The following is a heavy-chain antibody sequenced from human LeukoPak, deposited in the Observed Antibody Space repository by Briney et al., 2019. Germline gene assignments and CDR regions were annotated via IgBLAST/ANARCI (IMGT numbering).Heavy chain of an antibody. CDR2: IIPIFGTA. CDR1: GGTFSSYA. D-gene: IGHD2-2*01. Sequence: SVKVSCKASGGTFSSYAISWVRQAPGQGLEWMGGIIPIFGTANYAQKFQGSVTITTDESTSTAYMELSSLRSEDTAVYYCARGSIVVVPAAEYYFDYWGQGTLVTVSS. CDR3: ARGSIVVVPAAEYYFDY. J-gene: IGHJ4*02. V-gene: IGHV1-69*05.